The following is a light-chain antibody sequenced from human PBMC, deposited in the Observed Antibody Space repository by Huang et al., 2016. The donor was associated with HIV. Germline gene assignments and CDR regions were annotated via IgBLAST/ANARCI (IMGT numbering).Light chain of an antibody. CDR1: QSIGTY. V-gene: IGKV3-11*01. J-gene: IGKJ4*01. Sequence: EIVLTQSPVTLSLSPGDRATFSCRASQSIGTYFAWYQQKSGQAPRLLIYDVSNRAAGVPARFSASGSETDFTLTIASLDPDDFAIYHCQQRSKWPLTFGGGTKVEMK. CDR3: QQRSKWPLT. CDR2: DVS.